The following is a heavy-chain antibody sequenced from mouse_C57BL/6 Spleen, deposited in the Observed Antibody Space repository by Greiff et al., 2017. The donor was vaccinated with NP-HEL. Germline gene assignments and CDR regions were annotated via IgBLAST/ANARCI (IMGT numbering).Heavy chain of an antibody. J-gene: IGHJ4*01. CDR1: GYAFSSSW. CDR2: IYPGDGDT. V-gene: IGHV1-82*01. D-gene: IGHD4-1*01. Sequence: QVQLQQSGPELVKPGASVKISCKASGYAFSSSWMNWVKQRPGKGLEWIGRIYPGDGDTNYNGKFKGKATLTADKSSSTAYMQLSSLTSEDSAVYFCASWNWDVPYAMDYWGQGTSVTVSS. CDR3: ASWNWDVPYAMDY.